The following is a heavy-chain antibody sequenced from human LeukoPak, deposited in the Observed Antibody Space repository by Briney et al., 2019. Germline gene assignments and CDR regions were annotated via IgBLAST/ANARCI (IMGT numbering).Heavy chain of an antibody. CDR3: ARAPSEIGGYYPEYFRH. CDR1: GFTFSTYW. J-gene: IGHJ1*01. D-gene: IGHD3-3*01. V-gene: IGHV3-74*01. CDR2: IKSDGST. Sequence: GGSLRLSCAASGFTFSTYWRHWVRQAPGKGLVWVSRIKSDGSTNYADSVKGRFTISTDNAKTTLSLKMTSLRPEDTGVYYCARAPSEIGGYYPEYFRHWGQGTLVTVSS.